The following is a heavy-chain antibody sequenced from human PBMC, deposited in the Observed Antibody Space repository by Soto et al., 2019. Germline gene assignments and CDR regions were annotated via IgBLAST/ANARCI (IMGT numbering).Heavy chain of an antibody. D-gene: IGHD6-19*01. CDR3: ARAKGVVASSGWYSY. Sequence: GSLRLSCAASGFTFSSYSMNWVRQAPGKGLEWVSSISSSSSYIYYADSVKGRFTISRDNAKNSLYLQMNSLRAEDTAVYYRARAKGVVASSGWYSYWGQGTLVTVSS. V-gene: IGHV3-21*01. CDR2: ISSSSSYI. J-gene: IGHJ4*02. CDR1: GFTFSSYS.